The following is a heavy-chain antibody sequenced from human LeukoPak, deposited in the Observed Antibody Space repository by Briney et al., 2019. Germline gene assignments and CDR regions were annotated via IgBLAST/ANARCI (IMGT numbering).Heavy chain of an antibody. J-gene: IGHJ4*02. CDR3: ARGSGGWYVSYFDY. V-gene: IGHV3-30-3*01. D-gene: IGHD6-19*01. CDR1: GFTFSSYA. CDR2: ISYDGSNK. Sequence: PGGSLRLSCAASGFTFSSYAMSWVRQAPGKGLEWVAVISYDGSNKYYADSVKGRFTISRDNSKNTLYLQMNSLRAEDTAVYYCARGSGGWYVSYFDYWGQGTLVTVSS.